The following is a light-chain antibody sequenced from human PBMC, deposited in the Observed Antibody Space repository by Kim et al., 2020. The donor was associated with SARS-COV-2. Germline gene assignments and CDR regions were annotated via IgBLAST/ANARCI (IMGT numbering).Light chain of an antibody. CDR3: QQYGSSPWT. V-gene: IGKV3-20*01. Sequence: EIVLTQSPDTLSLSPGERATLSCRASQTFTSTYLAWYQQKPGQAPRLLIHGASTRATGIPDRFSGSGSGPDFTLTISRLEPDDFAVYFCQQYGSSPWTFGQGTKVDIK. CDR2: GAS. CDR1: QTFTSTY. J-gene: IGKJ1*01.